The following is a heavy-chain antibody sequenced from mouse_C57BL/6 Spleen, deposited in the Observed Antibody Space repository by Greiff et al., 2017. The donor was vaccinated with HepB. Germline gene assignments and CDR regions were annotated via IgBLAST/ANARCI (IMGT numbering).Heavy chain of an antibody. V-gene: IGHV7-3*01. D-gene: IGHD1-3*01. CDR3: ANLNRGDYAMDY. CDR2: IRNKANGYTT. CDR1: GFTFTDYY. Sequence: EVKLMESGGGLVQPGGSLSLSCAASGFTFTDYYMSWVRQPPGKALEWLGLIRNKANGYTTEYSSSVKGRFTISRGNSQSILHLQMNALRAEDSATYCCANLNRGDYAMDYWGQGTSVTVSS. J-gene: IGHJ4*01.